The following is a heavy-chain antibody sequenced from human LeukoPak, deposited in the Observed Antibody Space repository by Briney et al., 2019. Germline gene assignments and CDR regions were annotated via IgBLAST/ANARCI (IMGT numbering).Heavy chain of an antibody. Sequence: SETLSLTCTVSGYSISSNYYWGWIRQPPGKGLGWIGSIYHSGSTYYNPSLKSRVTISADTSKNQFSLKLSSVTAADTAVYLCARDAYYDFWSGYSRGADYWGQGTLVTVSS. CDR2: IYHSGST. CDR3: ARDAYYDFWSGYSRGADY. J-gene: IGHJ4*02. D-gene: IGHD3-3*01. CDR1: GYSISSNYY. V-gene: IGHV4-38-2*02.